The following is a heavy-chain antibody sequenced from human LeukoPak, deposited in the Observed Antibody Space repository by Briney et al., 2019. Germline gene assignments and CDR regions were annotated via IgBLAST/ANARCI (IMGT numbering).Heavy chain of an antibody. CDR2: ISAYSGNT. CDR3: ARDEITMVRGRNGMDV. D-gene: IGHD3-10*01. CDR1: GYTFTSYG. Sequence: ASVKVSCKASGYTFTSYGISWVRQAPGQGLEWMGWISAYSGNTNYAQKLQGRVTMTTDTSTSTAYMELRSLRSDDTAVYYCARDEITMVRGRNGMDVWGQGTTVTVSS. J-gene: IGHJ6*02. V-gene: IGHV1-18*01.